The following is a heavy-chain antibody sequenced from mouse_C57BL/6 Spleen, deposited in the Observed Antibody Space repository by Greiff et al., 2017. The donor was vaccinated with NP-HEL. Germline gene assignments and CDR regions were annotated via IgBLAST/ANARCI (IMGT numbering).Heavy chain of an antibody. J-gene: IGHJ3*01. CDR3: ARRSMVTTRGWFAY. D-gene: IGHD2-2*01. CDR2: IYPRSGNT. Sequence: QVQLKESGAELARPGASVKLSCKASGYTFTSYGISWVKQRTGQGLEWIGEIYPRSGNTYYNEKFKGKATLTADKSSSTAYMELRSLTSEDSAVYFCARRSMVTTRGWFAYWGQGTLVTVSA. V-gene: IGHV1-81*01. CDR1: GYTFTSYG.